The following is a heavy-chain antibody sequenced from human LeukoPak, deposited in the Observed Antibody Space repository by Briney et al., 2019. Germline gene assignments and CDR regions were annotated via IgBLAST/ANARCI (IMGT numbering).Heavy chain of an antibody. Sequence: GGSLRLSCAASGFTFRSYGMHWVRQAPGKGLVWVAFIRYDGSNKYYADSVKGRFTISRDNSKNTLYLQMNSLRAEDTAVYYCARGRIAAAGAYYFDYWGQGTLVTVSS. CDR2: IRYDGSNK. D-gene: IGHD6-13*01. J-gene: IGHJ4*02. CDR1: GFTFRSYG. CDR3: ARGRIAAAGAYYFDY. V-gene: IGHV3-30*02.